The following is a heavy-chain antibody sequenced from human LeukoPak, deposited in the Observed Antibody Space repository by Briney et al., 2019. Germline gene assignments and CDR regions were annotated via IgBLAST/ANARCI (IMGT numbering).Heavy chain of an antibody. CDR1: GGSFSGYY. V-gene: IGHV4-34*01. Sequence: KASETLSLTCAVYGGSFSGYYWSWIRQPPGKGLEWIGEINHRGSTNYNPSLKSRVTISVDTSKNQFSLKLSSVTAADTAVYYCARDYYYMDVWGKGTTVTVSS. CDR2: INHRGST. CDR3: ARDYYYMDV. J-gene: IGHJ6*03.